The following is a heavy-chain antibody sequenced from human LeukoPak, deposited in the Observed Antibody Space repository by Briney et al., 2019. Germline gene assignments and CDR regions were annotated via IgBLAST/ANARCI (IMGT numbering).Heavy chain of an antibody. J-gene: IGHJ4*02. CDR2: ISAYNGNT. CDR3: ARVSYYDSSGYYSIDY. V-gene: IGHV1-18*01. D-gene: IGHD3-22*01. Sequence: ASVKVSCKASGYAFTSYGISWVRQAPGQGLEWMGWISAYNGNTNYAQRLQGRVTMTTDTSTSTAYMELRSLRSDDTAVYYCARVSYYDSSGYYSIDYWGQGTLVTVSS. CDR1: GYAFTSYG.